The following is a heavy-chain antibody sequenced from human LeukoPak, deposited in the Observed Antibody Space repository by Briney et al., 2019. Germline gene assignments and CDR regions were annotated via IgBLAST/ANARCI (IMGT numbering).Heavy chain of an antibody. CDR2: ISGSDDGT. J-gene: IGHJ4*02. CDR3: ARGITMVRGASDY. Sequence: GGSLRLSCAASGFTFSTYAMSWVRQIPGKGLEWVSAISGSDDGTYYADSVKGRFTISRDNSKNTLYLQMNSLRAEDTAVYYCARGITMVRGASDYWGQGTLVTVSS. CDR1: GFTFSTYA. D-gene: IGHD3-10*01. V-gene: IGHV3-23*01.